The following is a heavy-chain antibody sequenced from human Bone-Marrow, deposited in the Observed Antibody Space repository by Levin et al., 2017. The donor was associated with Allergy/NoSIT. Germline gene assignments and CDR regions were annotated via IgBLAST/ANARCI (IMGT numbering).Heavy chain of an antibody. CDR2: ISSSGSTI. V-gene: IGHV3-11*01. Sequence: GESLKISCAASGFTFSDYYMSWIRQAPGKGLEWVSYISSSGSTIYYADSVKGRFTISRDNAKNSLYLQMNSLRAEDTAVYYCARTAPDGMDVWGQGTTVTVSS. J-gene: IGHJ6*02. CDR1: GFTFSDYY. CDR3: ARTAPDGMDV.